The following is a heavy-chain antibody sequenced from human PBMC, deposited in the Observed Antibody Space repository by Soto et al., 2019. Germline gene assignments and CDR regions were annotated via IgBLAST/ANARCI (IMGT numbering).Heavy chain of an antibody. CDR3: AREDGGGGRRHDF. V-gene: IGHV1-46*01. Sequence: QVQLVQSGAEVRKPGASVTISCKTSGYTFAIHYIHWVRQAPGQGLEWMGMINPNDGSTSYVQKFQGIVTMIRDTSTRTVFLNMSRLTSDDTAVFFCAREDGGGGRRHDFWGQGTLITVSS. CDR1: GYTFAIHY. CDR2: INPNDGST. D-gene: IGHD2-15*01. J-gene: IGHJ4*02.